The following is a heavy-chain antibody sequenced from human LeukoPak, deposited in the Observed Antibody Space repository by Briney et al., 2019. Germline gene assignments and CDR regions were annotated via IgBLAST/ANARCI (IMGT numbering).Heavy chain of an antibody. J-gene: IGHJ6*02. CDR1: GFTFSSYA. V-gene: IGHV3-23*01. CDR3: AKVQGGSYYYGMDV. D-gene: IGHD1-26*01. CDR2: ISDSGGST. Sequence: PGGSLRLSCAASGFTFSSYAMSWVRQAPGQGLEWVSGISDSGGSTYYADSVKGRFTISRDNSKNTLYLQMNSLRAEDTAVYYCAKVQGGSYYYGMDVWGQGTTVTVSS.